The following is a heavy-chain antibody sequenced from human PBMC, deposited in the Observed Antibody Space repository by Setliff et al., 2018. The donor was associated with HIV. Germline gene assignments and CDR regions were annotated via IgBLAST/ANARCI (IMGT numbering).Heavy chain of an antibody. J-gene: IGHJ4*02. V-gene: IGHV4-61*09. CDR1: GGSINSDSYNYY. CDR3: ASGLIAPRF. D-gene: IGHD6-6*01. Sequence: SETLSLTCTVSGGSINSDSYNYYWSWIRQPAGRGLEWIGHVYSSGTTSYKPSLKSRVTISVDTSKNQFSLKLSSVTAADTAVYYCASGLIAPRFWGQGTLVTVSS. CDR2: VYSSGTT.